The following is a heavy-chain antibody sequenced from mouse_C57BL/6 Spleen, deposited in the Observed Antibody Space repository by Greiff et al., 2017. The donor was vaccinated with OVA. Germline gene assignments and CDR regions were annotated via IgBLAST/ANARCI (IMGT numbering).Heavy chain of an antibody. J-gene: IGHJ2*01. V-gene: IGHV14-4*01. CDR1: GFNIKDDY. CDR3: TTGYYGTPDY. Sequence: VQLKESGAELVRPGASVKLSCTASGFNIKDDYMHWVKQRPEQGLEWIGWIDPENGDTEYASKFQGKATITADTSSNTAYLQLSSLTSEDTAVYYCTTGYYGTPDYRGQGTTLTVSS. CDR2: IDPENGDT. D-gene: IGHD1-1*01.